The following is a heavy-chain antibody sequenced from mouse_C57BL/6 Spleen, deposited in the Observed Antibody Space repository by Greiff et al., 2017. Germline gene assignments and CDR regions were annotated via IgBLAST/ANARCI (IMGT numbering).Heavy chain of an antibody. D-gene: IGHD3-2*02. J-gene: IGHJ3*01. Sequence: EVMLVESGGGLVQPGGSMKLSCVASGFTFSNYWMNWVRQSPEKGLEWVAQIRLKSDNYATHYAESVKGRFTISRDDSKSSVYLQMNNLRAEDTGIYYCTGRDSSGYRWFAYWGQGTLVTVSA. CDR1: GFTFSNYW. V-gene: IGHV6-3*01. CDR2: IRLKSDNYAT. CDR3: TGRDSSGYRWFAY.